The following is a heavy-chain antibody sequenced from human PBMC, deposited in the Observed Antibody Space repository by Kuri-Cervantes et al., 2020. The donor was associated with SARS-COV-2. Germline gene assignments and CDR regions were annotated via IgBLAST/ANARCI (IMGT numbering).Heavy chain of an antibody. V-gene: IGHV3-23*01. CDR1: GFTFSNAW. CDR2: ISGSGGST. CDR3: VRDGDHWNFDY. Sequence: GGSLRLSCAASGFTFSNAWMNWVRQAPGKGLEWVSAISGSGGSTYYADSVKGRFTISRDNSKNMLFLQMNSLRAEDTAVYYCVRDGDHWNFDYWGQGTLVTVSS. D-gene: IGHD1-1*01. J-gene: IGHJ4*02.